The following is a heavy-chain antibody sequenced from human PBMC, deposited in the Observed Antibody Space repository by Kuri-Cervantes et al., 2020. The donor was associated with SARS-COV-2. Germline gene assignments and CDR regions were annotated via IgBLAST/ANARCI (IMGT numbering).Heavy chain of an antibody. CDR3: ARDVEGAQDLYGDYYYYYYMDV. CDR1: GSSISSYY. V-gene: IGHV4-59*12. CDR2: IYYGGST. J-gene: IGHJ6*03. D-gene: IGHD4-17*01. Sequence: GSLRLSCTVSGSSISSYYWSWIRQPPGKGLEWIGYIYYGGSTNYNPSLKSRVTISVDTSKNQFSLKLSSVTAADTAVYYCARDVEGAQDLYGDYYYYYYMDVWGKGTTVTVSS.